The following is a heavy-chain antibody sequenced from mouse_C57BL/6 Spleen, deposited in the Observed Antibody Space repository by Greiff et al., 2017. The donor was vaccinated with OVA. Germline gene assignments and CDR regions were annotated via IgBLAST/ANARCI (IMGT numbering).Heavy chain of an antibody. CDR3: ARAFITTNFDY. CDR2: ISDGGSYT. D-gene: IGHD1-1*01. J-gene: IGHJ2*01. V-gene: IGHV5-4*01. CDR1: GFTFSSYA. Sequence: EVQGVESGGGLVKPGGSLKLSCAASGFTFSSYAMSWVRQTPEKRLEWVATISDGGSYTYYPDNVKGRFTISRDNAKNNLYLQMSHLKSEDTAMYYCARAFITTNFDYWGQGTTLTVSS.